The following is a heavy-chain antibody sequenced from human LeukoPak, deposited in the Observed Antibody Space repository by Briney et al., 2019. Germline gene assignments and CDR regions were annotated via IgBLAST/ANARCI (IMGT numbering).Heavy chain of an antibody. CDR1: GGSISTYY. CDR2: IYYSGST. Sequence: PSETLSLTCTVSGGSISTYYWNWIRQPPGKGLEWIGYIYYSGSTNYNPSPTGRVTISVDTSKNQFSLKLSSVTAADTAVYYCAREYNYYDSSGWDAFEIWGQGTMVTVSS. J-gene: IGHJ3*02. D-gene: IGHD3-22*01. V-gene: IGHV4-59*01. CDR3: AREYNYYDSSGWDAFEI.